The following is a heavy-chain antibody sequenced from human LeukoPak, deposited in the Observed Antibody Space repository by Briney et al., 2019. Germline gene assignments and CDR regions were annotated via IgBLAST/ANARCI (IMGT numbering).Heavy chain of an antibody. J-gene: IGHJ4*02. CDR2: TRNKANSYIT. Sequence: GGSLRLSCATSGSTLSDYYMNWVRQAPGKGLEWVGRTRNKANSYITDYAASVKGRFTISRDDSKKSLYLQMNSLKTEDTAVYHCTRDRGAYNLYDYWGQGTLVTVSS. CDR1: GSTLSDYY. CDR3: TRDRGAYNLYDY. V-gene: IGHV3-72*01. D-gene: IGHD1-1*01.